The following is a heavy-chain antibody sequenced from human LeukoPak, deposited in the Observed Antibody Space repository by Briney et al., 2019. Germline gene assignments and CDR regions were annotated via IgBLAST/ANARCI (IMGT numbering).Heavy chain of an antibody. Sequence: PGGSLRLSRAASGFTFSDYYMSWIRQAPGKGLGWVSYISSSGSTIYYADSVKGRFTISRDNAKNSLYLQMNSLRAEDTAVYYCARGGDYVWGSYRYDLDYWGQGTLVTVSS. J-gene: IGHJ4*02. CDR1: GFTFSDYY. CDR2: ISSSGSTI. V-gene: IGHV3-11*01. CDR3: ARGGDYVWGSYRYDLDY. D-gene: IGHD3-16*02.